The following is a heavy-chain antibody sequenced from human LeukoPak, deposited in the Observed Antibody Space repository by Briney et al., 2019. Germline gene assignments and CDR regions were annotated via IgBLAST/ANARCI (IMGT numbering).Heavy chain of an antibody. V-gene: IGHV3-23*01. CDR2: ITGSGGGS. Sequence: GGSLRLSCIASGFIFSNYAMSWVRQAPGKGPEWVSIITGSGGGSYYADSVKGRFTLSRDNSKNILYLQMNSLRAEDTAVYFCAKKSLWSGPFDYWGQGTLVTVSS. D-gene: IGHD3-3*01. CDR3: AKKSLWSGPFDY. J-gene: IGHJ4*02. CDR1: GFIFSNYA.